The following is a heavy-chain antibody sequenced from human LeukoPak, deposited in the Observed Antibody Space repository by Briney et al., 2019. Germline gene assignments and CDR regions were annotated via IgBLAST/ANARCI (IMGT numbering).Heavy chain of an antibody. CDR3: ARGRYSYGYGFLDY. CDR1: GFTFSTYS. CDR2: ISSSSTI. D-gene: IGHD5-18*01. V-gene: IGHV3-48*02. J-gene: IGHJ4*02. Sequence: GGSLRLSCTASGFTFSTYSMNWVRQAPGKGLEWVSYISSSSTIYYADSVKGRFTISRDNAKNSLYLQMDSLRDEDTAVYYCARGRYSYGYGFLDYWGQGTLVTVSS.